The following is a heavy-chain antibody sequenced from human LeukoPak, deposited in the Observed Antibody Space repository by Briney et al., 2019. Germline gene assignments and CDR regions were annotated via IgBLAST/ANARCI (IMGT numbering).Heavy chain of an antibody. J-gene: IGHJ6*02. Sequence: GGSLRLSCAASGFTFSYYAMHWVRQAPGKGLEWVAVISYDGSNKYYADSVKGRFTISRDNSKNTLYLQMNSLRAEDTAVYYCARGRGVSSSWYLSETDHQPRADYYYGMDVWGQGTTVTVSS. D-gene: IGHD6-13*01. CDR1: GFTFSYYA. CDR3: ARGRGVSSSWYLSETDHQPRADYYYGMDV. V-gene: IGHV3-30-3*01. CDR2: ISYDGSNK.